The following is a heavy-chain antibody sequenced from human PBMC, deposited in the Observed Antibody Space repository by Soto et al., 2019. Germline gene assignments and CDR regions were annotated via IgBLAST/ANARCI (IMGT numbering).Heavy chain of an antibody. V-gene: IGHV4-30-4*01. CDR2: IYYSGST. CDR3: ARDAYCSGGSCYFGP. CDR1: GGPISSGDYY. J-gene: IGHJ5*02. Sequence: PSETLSLTSTVSGGPISSGDYYWSWIRQPTEKGQEWLGYIYYSGSTYYNPSLKSRVTISVDTSKNQFSLKLSSVTAADTAVYYCARDAYCSGGSCYFGPWGQGTLVTVSS. D-gene: IGHD2-15*01.